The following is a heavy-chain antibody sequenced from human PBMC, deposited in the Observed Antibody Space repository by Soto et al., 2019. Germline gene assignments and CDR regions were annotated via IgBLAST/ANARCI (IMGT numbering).Heavy chain of an antibody. Sequence: QVQLVQSGAEVKKPGASVKVSCKASGYTFTSYVLHWVCQAPGQRPEWMGWINAGNGNTKYSQNFQGRVTISKNTSASTVYMELRSLKSEDTAVYYCARDRTYYGDYMGDYWGQGTLVAVSS. V-gene: IGHV1-3*01. D-gene: IGHD4-17*01. CDR2: INAGNGNT. J-gene: IGHJ4*02. CDR1: GYTFTSYV. CDR3: ARDRTYYGDYMGDY.